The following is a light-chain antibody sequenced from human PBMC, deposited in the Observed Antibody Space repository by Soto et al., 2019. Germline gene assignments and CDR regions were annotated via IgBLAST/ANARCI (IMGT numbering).Light chain of an antibody. Sequence: EIVFTQAPGTLSSSPGERATLSCRASQSVTSNYLAWYQQKRGQAPRLLIWGASIRATGLPDRFSGGGSGTDFTLTISRLEAEDFAVYYCQQYGSSPGTFGQGTKVDIK. CDR2: GAS. CDR1: QSVTSNY. CDR3: QQYGSSPGT. V-gene: IGKV3-20*01. J-gene: IGKJ1*01.